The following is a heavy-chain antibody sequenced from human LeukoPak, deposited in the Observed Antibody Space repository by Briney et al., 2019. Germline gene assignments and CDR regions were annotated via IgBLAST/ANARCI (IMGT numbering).Heavy chain of an antibody. CDR3: ARDVGIAAAGWNY. Sequence: GESLRISCKGSGYSFTSYGISWVRQAPGQGLEWMGWISAYNGNTNYAQKLQGRVTMTTDTSTSTAYMELRSLRSDDTAVYYCARDVGIAAAGWNYWGQGTLVTVSS. CDR1: GYSFTSYG. CDR2: ISAYNGNT. V-gene: IGHV1-18*04. J-gene: IGHJ4*02. D-gene: IGHD6-13*01.